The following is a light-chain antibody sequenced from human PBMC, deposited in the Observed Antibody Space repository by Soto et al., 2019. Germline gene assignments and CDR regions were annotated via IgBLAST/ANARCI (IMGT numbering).Light chain of an antibody. CDR1: SGHSSYA. Sequence: QLVLTQSPSASASLGASVKLTCTPSSGHSSYAIAWHQQQPEKGPRYLMKLNSDGSHSKGDGIPDRFSGSSSGAERYLTISSLQSEDEADYYCQTWGTGIRGVFGGGTKVTVL. CDR2: LNSDGSH. CDR3: QTWGTGIRGV. V-gene: IGLV4-69*01. J-gene: IGLJ2*01.